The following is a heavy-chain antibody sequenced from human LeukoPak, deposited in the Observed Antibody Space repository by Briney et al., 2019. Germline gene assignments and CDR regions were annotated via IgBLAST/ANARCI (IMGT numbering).Heavy chain of an antibody. V-gene: IGHV4-61*02. CDR2: IYTSGST. CDR1: GGSISSGGYY. D-gene: IGHD4-4*01. J-gene: IGHJ5*02. Sequence: SETLSLTCTVSGGSISSGGYYWSWIRQPAGKGLEWIGRIYTSGSTNYNPSLKSRVTMSVDTSKNQFSLKLSSVTAADTAVYYCARGYSNYDFYWFDPWGQGTLVTVSS. CDR3: ARGYSNYDFYWFDP.